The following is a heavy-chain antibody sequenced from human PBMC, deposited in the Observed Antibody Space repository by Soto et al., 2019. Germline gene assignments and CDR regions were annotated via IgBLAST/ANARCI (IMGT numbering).Heavy chain of an antibody. J-gene: IGHJ3*02. CDR3: ARRGMSKIGFDT. Sequence: QVQLVQSGAEVKKPGTSVKVSCKASGYIFSNYYMHWVRQAPGQGLEWMEVFNPRGDATHYAQSFQGRVSVTRDTSTSTVYMELSTLTSEDTAVYYCARRGMSKIGFDTWGQGTMVTVSS. D-gene: IGHD3-10*01. V-gene: IGHV1-46*01. CDR2: FNPRGDAT. CDR1: GYIFSNYY.